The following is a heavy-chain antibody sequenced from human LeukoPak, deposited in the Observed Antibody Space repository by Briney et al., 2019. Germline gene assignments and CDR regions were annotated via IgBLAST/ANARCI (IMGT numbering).Heavy chain of an antibody. CDR3: ARRCDSGGYRFWFDP. CDR1: GYSFTNYW. J-gene: IGHJ5*02. V-gene: IGHV5-51*01. CDR2: ISPHDSDT. Sequence: GESLKISCKGTGYSFTNYWICWVRQMPEKRLEWMGMISPHDSDTRYSPSLQGQVTISAEKSITTAYLQWSSLKASDTAIYYCARRCDSGGYRFWFDPWGQGTMVTVSS. D-gene: IGHD3-16*02.